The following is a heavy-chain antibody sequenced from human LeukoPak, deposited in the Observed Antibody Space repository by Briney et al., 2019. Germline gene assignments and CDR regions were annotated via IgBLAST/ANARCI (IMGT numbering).Heavy chain of an antibody. Sequence: SETLSLTCVLSGASIRSSDYYWAWIRQPPGKGLEWIGTVYYSGSTYYNPPLKSRLTISVDTSNNSISLKVTSLTAADTAVYYCARHGNWEPFDYWGQGSLVTVSS. V-gene: IGHV4-39*01. CDR3: ARHGNWEPFDY. CDR2: VYYSGST. D-gene: IGHD1-1*01. J-gene: IGHJ4*02. CDR1: GASIRSSDYY.